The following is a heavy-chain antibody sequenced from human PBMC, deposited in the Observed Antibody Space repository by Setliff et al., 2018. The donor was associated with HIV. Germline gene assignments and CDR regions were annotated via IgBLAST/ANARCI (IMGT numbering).Heavy chain of an antibody. CDR2: IKTDGSEK. CDR1: GFPFTNYW. CDR3: ARGDVVQFRGALDP. J-gene: IGHJ5*02. Sequence: GESLRLSCAASGFPFTNYWMNWVRQAPGKGLEWVANIKTDGSEKYYVDSVRGRFTISRDNAKNSLYLQMNSLRAEDTAVYFCARGDVVQFRGALDPWGQGALVTVSS. V-gene: IGHV3-7*01. D-gene: IGHD3-10*01.